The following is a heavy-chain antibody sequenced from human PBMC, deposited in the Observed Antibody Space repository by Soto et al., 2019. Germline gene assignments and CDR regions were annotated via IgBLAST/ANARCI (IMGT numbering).Heavy chain of an antibody. CDR3: ARTTMVRGVLLGPCWLDP. J-gene: IGHJ5*02. CDR2: IYYSGST. V-gene: IGHV4-59*01. D-gene: IGHD3-10*01. CDR1: GGSISSYY. Sequence: SETLSLTCTVSGGSISSYYWSWIRQPPGKGLEWIGYIYYSGSTNYNPSLKSRVTISVDTSKNQFSLKLSSVTAADTAVYYCARTTMVRGVLLGPCWLDPWGQGTLVTVS.